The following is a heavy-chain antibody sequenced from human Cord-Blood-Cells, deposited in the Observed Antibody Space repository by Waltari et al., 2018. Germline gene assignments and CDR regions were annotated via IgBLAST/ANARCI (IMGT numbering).Heavy chain of an antibody. J-gene: IGHJ3*02. CDR3: ARGRDRGMGATSCAAFDI. D-gene: IGHD1-26*01. Sequence: QVQLVQSGAEVKKPGASVKVSCKVSGYTFTSYAMHWVRQAPGQRLVWMGWINAGNCSTKYSQKFQGRVTLTRDTSASQAYMELSSLRSEDTAVYYCARGRDRGMGATSCAAFDIWGQATMVTVSA. CDR2: INAGNCST. V-gene: IGHV1-3*01. CDR1: GYTFTSYA.